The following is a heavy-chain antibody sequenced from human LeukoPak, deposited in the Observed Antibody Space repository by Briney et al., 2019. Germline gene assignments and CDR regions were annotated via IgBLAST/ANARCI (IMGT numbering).Heavy chain of an antibody. D-gene: IGHD6-19*01. CDR2: INPRGGST. CDR3: ARVTSSGCFDY. V-gene: IGHV1-46*01. J-gene: IGHJ4*02. Sequence: ASVKVSCKASGYTFTRYYIHWVRQAPGQGLEWMGIINPRGGSTSYAQKFQGRVTMTRDTSTSTVYMELSSLRSEDTAVYYCARVTSSGCFDYWGQGTLVTVSS. CDR1: GYTFTRYY.